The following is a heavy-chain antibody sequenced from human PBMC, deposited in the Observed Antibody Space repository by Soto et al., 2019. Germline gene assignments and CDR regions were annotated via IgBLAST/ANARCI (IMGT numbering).Heavy chain of an antibody. Sequence: SETLSLTCAVSGGSISSGGYSWSWIRQPPGKGLEWIGYIYHSGSTYYNPSLKSRVAISVDRSKNQFSLKLSSVTAADTAVYYCARAQTYCSGGSCFPYYFDYWGQGTLVTVSS. CDR3: ARAQTYCSGGSCFPYYFDY. V-gene: IGHV4-30-2*01. CDR2: IYHSGST. J-gene: IGHJ4*02. CDR1: GGSISSGGYS. D-gene: IGHD2-15*01.